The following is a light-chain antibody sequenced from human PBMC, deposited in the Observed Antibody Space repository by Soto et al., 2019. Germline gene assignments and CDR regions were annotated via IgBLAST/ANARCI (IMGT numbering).Light chain of an antibody. J-gene: IGKJ4*01. CDR3: QQDQDDSSPVRA. CDR1: QSVSSSY. Sequence: EIVMTQSPGTLSLSPGERATLSCRASQSVSSSYLAWYQQKTGQTPRLLIYGASSRATDMPDRFSASGSGTDFTLNTSSLEPEDFAVYHCQQDQDDSSPVRAFGGGTKVEIK. V-gene: IGKV3-20*01. CDR2: GAS.